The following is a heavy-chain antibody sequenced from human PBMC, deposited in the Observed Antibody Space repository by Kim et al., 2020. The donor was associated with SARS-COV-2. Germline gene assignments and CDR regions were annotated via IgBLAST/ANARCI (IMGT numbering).Heavy chain of an antibody. CDR3: ARRVRITIFGVVTYFDY. V-gene: IGHV4-4*02. J-gene: IGHJ4*02. D-gene: IGHD3-3*01. Sequence: LKSRVTISVDESKNQFSMKLSSVTAADTAVYYCARRVRITIFGVVTYFDYWGQGTLVTVSS.